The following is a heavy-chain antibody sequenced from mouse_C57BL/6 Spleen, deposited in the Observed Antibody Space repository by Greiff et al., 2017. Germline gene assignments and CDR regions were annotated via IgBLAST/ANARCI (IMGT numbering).Heavy chain of an antibody. CDR2: IYTSDSET. V-gene: IGHV1-61*01. CDR1: GSTFTSYW. CDR3: ARTPILYDDYWFAY. D-gene: IGHD2-3*01. J-gene: IGHJ3*01. Sequence: QVQLQQPGAELVRPGSSVKLSCTASGSTFTSYWMDWVKQRPGQGLEWIGNIYTSDSETHYNQKFKDNGTLTVDKSSSTAYMQLSSLTSEDYAVYYCARTPILYDDYWFAYWGQGTLVTVSA.